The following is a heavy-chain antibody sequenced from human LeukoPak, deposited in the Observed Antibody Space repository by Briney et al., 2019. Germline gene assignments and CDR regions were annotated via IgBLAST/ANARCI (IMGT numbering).Heavy chain of an antibody. CDR1: GGSISSSSYY. CDR2: IYYSGST. D-gene: IGHD4-17*01. V-gene: IGHV4-39*07. Sequence: SETLSLTCTVSGGSISSSSYYWGWLRQPPGKGLEWIGSIYYSGSTYYNPSLKSRVTISVDTSKNQFSLKLSSVTAADTAVYYCAREGYGDDWFDPWGQGTLVTVSS. CDR3: AREGYGDDWFDP. J-gene: IGHJ5*02.